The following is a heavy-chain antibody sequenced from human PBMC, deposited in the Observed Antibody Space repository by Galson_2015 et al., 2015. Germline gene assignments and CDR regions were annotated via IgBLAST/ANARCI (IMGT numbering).Heavy chain of an antibody. Sequence: ETLSLPCAVYGRSFSGYYWRWVRPPPGKGLEWIGEISHSGSTNYNPSLQSRVTILVDTSKSQFSLKLSSVTAADTAVYYCARGPRGYSYGYARYFDYWGQGTLVTVSS. V-gene: IGHV4-34*01. CDR1: GRSFSGYY. CDR3: ARGPRGYSYGYARYFDY. CDR2: ISHSGST. D-gene: IGHD5-18*01. J-gene: IGHJ4*02.